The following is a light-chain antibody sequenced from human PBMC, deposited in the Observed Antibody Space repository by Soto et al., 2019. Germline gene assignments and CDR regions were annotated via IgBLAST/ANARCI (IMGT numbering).Light chain of an antibody. J-gene: IGLJ2*01. Sequence: SYELTQPPSVSVAPGKTARITCGGNNIGSKSVHWYQQKPGQAPVLVIYYDSDRPSGIPERFSGSNSGNTATLTISRVEAGDEAYYYCQVWDRSSDHQGVVFGGGTKLTVL. CDR1: NIGSKS. CDR2: YDS. CDR3: QVWDRSSDHQGVV. V-gene: IGLV3-21*04.